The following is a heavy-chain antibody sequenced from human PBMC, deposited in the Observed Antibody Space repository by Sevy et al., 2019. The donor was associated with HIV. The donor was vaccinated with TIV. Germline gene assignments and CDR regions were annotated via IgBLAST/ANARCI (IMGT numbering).Heavy chain of an antibody. CDR2: ISSSSSYI. J-gene: IGHJ4*02. CDR3: ARDGVFDYGGNSFDY. CDR1: GFTFSSYS. D-gene: IGHD4-17*01. Sequence: GGSLRLSCAASGFTFSSYSMNWVRQAPGKGLEWVSSISSSSSYIYYADSVKGRFTISRDNAKNSLYLQMKSLRAEDTAVYYCARDGVFDYGGNSFDYWGQGTLVTVSS. V-gene: IGHV3-21*01.